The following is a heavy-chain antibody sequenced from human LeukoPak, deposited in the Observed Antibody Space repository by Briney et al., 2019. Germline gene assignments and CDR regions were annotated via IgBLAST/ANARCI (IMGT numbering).Heavy chain of an antibody. Sequence: PSETLSLSCAASGFTVSSNYMSWVRQAPGKGLEWVSVIYSGGSTYYADSVKGRFTISRDNSKNTLYLQMNSLRAEDTAVYYCAKVRLLGLRYFDWLFGDGAFDIWGQGTKVTVSS. CDR1: GFTVSSNY. J-gene: IGHJ3*02. CDR3: AKVRLLGLRYFDWLFGDGAFDI. CDR2: IYSGGST. D-gene: IGHD3-9*01. V-gene: IGHV3-66*01.